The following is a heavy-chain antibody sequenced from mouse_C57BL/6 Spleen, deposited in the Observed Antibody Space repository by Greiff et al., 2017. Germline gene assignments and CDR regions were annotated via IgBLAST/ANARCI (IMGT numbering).Heavy chain of an antibody. Sequence: EVKLQQSGPELVKPGASVKISCKASGYTFTDYYMNWVKQSHGKSLEWIGDINPNNGGTSYNQKFKGKATLTVDKSSSTAYMELRSLSSEDSAVYYCARRSLSWYFDVWGTETTVTVSS. CDR3: ARRSLSWYFDV. CDR2: INPNNGGT. J-gene: IGHJ1*03. CDR1: GYTFTDYY. D-gene: IGHD6-1*01. V-gene: IGHV1-26*01.